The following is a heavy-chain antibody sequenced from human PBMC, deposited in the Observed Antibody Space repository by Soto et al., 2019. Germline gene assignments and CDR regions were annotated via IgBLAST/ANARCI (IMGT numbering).Heavy chain of an antibody. V-gene: IGHV1-69*12. CDR2: IIPIFGTA. J-gene: IGHJ2*01. CDR1: GGTFSSYT. CDR3: ARGNHRWLQLWYFDL. Sequence: QVQLVQSGAEVKKPGSSVTVSCKASGGTFSSYTISWVRQAPGQGLEWMGGIIPIFGTANNAQKFQGRVTMTADEYTGTDNMEWSSLRSEETAVDYCARGNHRWLQLWYFDLWGRGTLVTVSS. D-gene: IGHD5-12*01.